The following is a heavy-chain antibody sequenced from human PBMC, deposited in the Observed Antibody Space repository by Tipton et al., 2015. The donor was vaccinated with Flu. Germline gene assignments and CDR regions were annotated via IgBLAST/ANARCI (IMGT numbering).Heavy chain of an antibody. V-gene: IGHV4-39*07. CDR1: GASISSESYY. CDR3: ARVGAVTMVRGLAFDAFDI. D-gene: IGHD3-10*01. J-gene: IGHJ3*02. CDR2: IYHSGST. Sequence: GSLRLSCTVSGASISSESYYWGWIRQPPGKGLEWIGNIYHSGSTNYNPSLKSRVPISLDKSKNQFSLNLSSVTAADTAVYYCARVGAVTMVRGLAFDAFDIWCLGTMVAVSS.